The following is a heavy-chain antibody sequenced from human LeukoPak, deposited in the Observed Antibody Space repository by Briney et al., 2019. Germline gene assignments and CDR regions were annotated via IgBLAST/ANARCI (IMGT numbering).Heavy chain of an antibody. D-gene: IGHD3-10*01. CDR3: ARDRRTYYYGSGSYKVPGAFDI. CDR2: INPNSGGT. J-gene: IGHJ3*02. V-gene: IGHV1-2*02. Sequence: GASVKVSCKASGYTFTGYYMHWVRQAPGQGLEWMGWINPNSGGTNYAQKFQGRVTMTRDTSISTAYMELSRLRSDDTAVYYCARDRRTYYYGSGSYKVPGAFDIWGQGTMVTVSS. CDR1: GYTFTGYY.